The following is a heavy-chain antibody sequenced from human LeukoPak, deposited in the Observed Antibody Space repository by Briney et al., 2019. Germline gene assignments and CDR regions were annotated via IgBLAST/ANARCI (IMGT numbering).Heavy chain of an antibody. D-gene: IGHD3-9*01. CDR3: ARRPTYYDILTGHYLYYFDY. CDR1: GYSVTSYW. CDR2: IDPDDSDI. V-gene: IGHV5-51*01. Sequence: GESLKISCKGSGYSVTSYWIGWVRQMPGKGLEWMGIIDPDDSDIRYSPSFQGQVTTSADKSISTAYLQWSSLKASDTAMYYCARRPTYYDILTGHYLYYFDYWGQGTLVTVSS. J-gene: IGHJ4*02.